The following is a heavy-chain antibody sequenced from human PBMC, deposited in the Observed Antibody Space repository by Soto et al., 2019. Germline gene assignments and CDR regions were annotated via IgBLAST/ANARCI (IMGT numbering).Heavy chain of an antibody. CDR1: GGSISSSSYY. D-gene: IGHD1-26*01. Sequence: PSETLSLTCTVSGGSISSSSYYWGWIRQPPGKGLEWIGSIYYSGSTYYNPSLKSRVTISVDTSKNQFSLKLSSVTAADTAVYYCARHSGLVGNGYWGQGTLVTVSS. CDR3: ARHSGLVGNGY. J-gene: IGHJ4*02. V-gene: IGHV4-39*01. CDR2: IYYSGST.